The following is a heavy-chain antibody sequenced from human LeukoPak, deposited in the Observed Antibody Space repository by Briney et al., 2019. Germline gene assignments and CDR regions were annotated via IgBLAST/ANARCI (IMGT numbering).Heavy chain of an antibody. CDR1: GGSISSYY. Sequence: PSETLSLTCTVSGGSISSYYWSWIRQPPGKGLEWIGYIYYTGSTNYNPSLKSRVTISLDTSKNQFSLKLSSMTAADTAVYYCARQRVNKWNNLWSFAYWGQGTLVTVSS. CDR3: ARQRVNKWNNLWSFAY. D-gene: IGHD1/OR15-1a*01. J-gene: IGHJ4*02. V-gene: IGHV4-59*08. CDR2: IYYTGST.